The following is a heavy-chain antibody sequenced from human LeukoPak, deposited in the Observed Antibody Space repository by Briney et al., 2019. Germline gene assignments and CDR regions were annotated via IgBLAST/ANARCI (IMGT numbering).Heavy chain of an antibody. V-gene: IGHV4-39*01. J-gene: IGHJ4*02. CDR2: IYYSGNT. D-gene: IGHD3-9*01. CDR3: ARQLLGRYDILTGYYQEGLCFDY. CDR1: GVSISSSNSY. Sequence: PSETLSLTCTVSGVSISSSNSYWGWIRQPPGKGLEWIGSIYYSGNTYYNASLKSQVSISIDTSKNQFSLRLTSVTAADTAVYYCARQLLGRYDILTGYYQEGLCFDYWGQGTLVTVSS.